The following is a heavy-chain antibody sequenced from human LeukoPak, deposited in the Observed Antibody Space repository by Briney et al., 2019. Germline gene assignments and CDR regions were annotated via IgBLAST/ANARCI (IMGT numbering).Heavy chain of an antibody. D-gene: IGHD2-2*01. Sequence: SVKVSCKASGFTFTSSAMQWVRQARGQRLEWIGWIVVGSGNTNYAQKFQERVTITRDMSTSTAYMELSSLRSEDTAVYYCARAECSTTNCHTRIRNYYMDVWGTGTPVTVSS. CDR2: IVVGSGNT. V-gene: IGHV1-58*02. CDR1: GFTFTSSA. CDR3: ARAECSTTNCHTRIRNYYMDV. J-gene: IGHJ6*03.